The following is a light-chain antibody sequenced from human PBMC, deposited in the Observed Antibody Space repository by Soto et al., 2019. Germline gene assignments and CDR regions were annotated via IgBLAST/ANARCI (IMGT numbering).Light chain of an antibody. Sequence: EIVLTQSPGTLSLSPGERATLSCRASHSVISSYLAWYQQKPGQAPRLLIYGASSRATGIPDRFSGSGSGTDFTLTISRLEPEDFAVYYCQQYGSSRTFGQGTKVDIK. CDR2: GAS. CDR1: HSVISSY. V-gene: IGKV3-20*01. CDR3: QQYGSSRT. J-gene: IGKJ1*01.